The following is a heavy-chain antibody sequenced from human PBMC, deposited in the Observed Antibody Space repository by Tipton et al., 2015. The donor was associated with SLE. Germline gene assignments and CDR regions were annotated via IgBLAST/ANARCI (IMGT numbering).Heavy chain of an antibody. Sequence: SGFTFSSYAMHWVRQAPGKGLEWVAVIWYDGSNDHYVDSVKGRFTISRDNSKNALFLQMNSLRAEDTAVYYCAREIKENGLDYWGQGTLVTVSS. CDR1: GFTFSSYA. CDR2: IWYDGSND. D-gene: IGHD2-8*01. V-gene: IGHV3-33*01. J-gene: IGHJ4*02. CDR3: AREIKENGLDY.